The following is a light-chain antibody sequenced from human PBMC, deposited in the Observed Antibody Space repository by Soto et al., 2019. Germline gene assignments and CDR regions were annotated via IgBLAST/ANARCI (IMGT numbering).Light chain of an antibody. CDR1: SSDVGGYNY. J-gene: IGLJ3*02. CDR2: EVS. Sequence: QSALTQPASVSGSPGQSITISCTGTSSDVGGYNYVSWYQQHPGKAPKLIIYEVSNRPSGVSNRFSGSKSGNTASLTISGPQAEDEADYYCSSFTSINTWVFGGGTKLTV. CDR3: SSFTSINTWV. V-gene: IGLV2-14*01.